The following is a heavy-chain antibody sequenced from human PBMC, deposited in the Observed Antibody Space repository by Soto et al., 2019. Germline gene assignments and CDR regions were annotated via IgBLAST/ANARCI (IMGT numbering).Heavy chain of an antibody. CDR1: GGSFSGYY. D-gene: IGHD3-22*01. V-gene: IGHV4-34*01. Sequence: QVQIQQWGAGLLKPSETLSLTCAVYGGSFSGYYWSWIRQPPGKGLEWIGEINHSGSTNYNPSLKSRGTISVDQPKNQFSPKLSSVTAAATAVYYGARPGYYDSSCYPDAVDIWGKWTMVTVSS. CDR3: ARPGYYDSSCYPDAVDI. J-gene: IGHJ3*02. CDR2: INHSGST.